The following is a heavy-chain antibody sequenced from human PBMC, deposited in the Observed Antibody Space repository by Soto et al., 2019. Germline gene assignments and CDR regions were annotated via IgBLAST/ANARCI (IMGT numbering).Heavy chain of an antibody. CDR3: ARIPTTLYNWFDP. J-gene: IGHJ5*02. CDR1: GYSFTSYW. D-gene: IGHD1-26*01. CDR2: IYPGDSDT. V-gene: IGHV5-51*01. Sequence: RGESLKISCKGSGYSFTSYWIGWVRQMPGKGLEWMGIIYPGDSDTRYSPSFQGQVTISADKSISTAYLQWSSLRASDTAMYYCARIPTTLYNWFDPWGQGTLVTVSS.